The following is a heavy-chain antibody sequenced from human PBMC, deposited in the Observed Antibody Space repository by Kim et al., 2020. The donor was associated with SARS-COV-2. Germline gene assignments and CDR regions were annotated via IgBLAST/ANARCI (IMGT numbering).Heavy chain of an antibody. V-gene: IGHV4-61*07. Sequence: NYHHTLKSGVTISVDTSKNQFSLKLSSVTAAETAVYYCARLERWLQSFDYWGQGTLVTVSS. J-gene: IGHJ4*02. CDR3: ARLERWLQSFDY. D-gene: IGHD4-4*01.